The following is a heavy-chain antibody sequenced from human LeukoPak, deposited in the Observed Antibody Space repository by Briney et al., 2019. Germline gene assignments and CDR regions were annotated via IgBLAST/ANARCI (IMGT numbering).Heavy chain of an antibody. CDR3: ARAGDHVLYGGTDM. J-gene: IGHJ3*02. CDR1: GGSISSYY. D-gene: IGHD4-23*01. Sequence: SETLSLTCTVSGGSISSYYWSWIRQPAGKGLEWIGRIYTSGSTNYNPSLKSRVTMSVDTSKNQFSLQLNSVTPEDTAVYYCARAGDHVLYGGTDMWGLGTMVTVSS. CDR2: IYTSGST. V-gene: IGHV4-4*07.